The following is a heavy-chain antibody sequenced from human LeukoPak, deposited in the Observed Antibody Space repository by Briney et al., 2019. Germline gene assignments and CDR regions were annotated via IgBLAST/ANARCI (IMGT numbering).Heavy chain of an antibody. D-gene: IGHD1-26*01. CDR2: IYHSGST. CDR1: GYSISSGYY. CDR3: ARISGSYPTDAFDI. J-gene: IGHJ3*02. Sequence: PSETLSLTCTVSGYSISSGYYWGWIRQPPGKGLEWIGSIYHSGSTYYNPSLKSRVTISVDTSKNQFSLKLSSVAAADTAVYYCARISGSYPTDAFDIWGQGTMVTVSS. V-gene: IGHV4-38-2*02.